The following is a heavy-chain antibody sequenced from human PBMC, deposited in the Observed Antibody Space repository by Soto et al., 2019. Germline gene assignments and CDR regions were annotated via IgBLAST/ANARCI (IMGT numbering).Heavy chain of an antibody. CDR3: ARDRGSDDWFDP. V-gene: IGHV3-74*01. J-gene: IGHJ5*02. CDR1: GVTFSSYW. CDR2: INSDGSST. D-gene: IGHD6-25*01. Sequence: GGSLRLSCAASGVTFSSYWMHWVRQAPGKGLVWVSRINSDGSSTNYADSVKGRFTISRDNAKNTLYLQMNSLRAEDTAVYYCARDRGSDDWFDPWGQGTLVTVSS.